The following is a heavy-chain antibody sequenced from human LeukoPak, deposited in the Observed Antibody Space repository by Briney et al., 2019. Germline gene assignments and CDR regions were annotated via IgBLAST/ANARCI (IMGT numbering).Heavy chain of an antibody. J-gene: IGHJ4*02. CDR2: IYSSGST. CDR1: GFTVSTNY. Sequence: GGSLRLSCAASGFTVSTNYMSWVRQAPGKGLEWVSIIYSSGSTNYADTVKGRFTISRDTSKNTLYLQMNSLRAEDTAVYYCARGTWELVDYWGQGTLVTVSS. D-gene: IGHD1-26*01. CDR3: ARGTWELVDY. V-gene: IGHV3-53*01.